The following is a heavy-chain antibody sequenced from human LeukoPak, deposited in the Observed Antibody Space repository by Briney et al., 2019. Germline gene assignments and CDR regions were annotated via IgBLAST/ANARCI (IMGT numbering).Heavy chain of an antibody. CDR1: GFTFSNYA. CDR2: ISYDGRNK. Sequence: GRSLRLSCAASGFTFSNYAMHWVRQAPGKGLEWVALISYDGRNKYYADSVKGRFTISRDNSKNTLYLQMNSLRAEDTAVYYCARSFRYSEYYFDYWGQGTLVTVSS. J-gene: IGHJ4*02. D-gene: IGHD3-3*01. CDR3: ARSFRYSEYYFDY. V-gene: IGHV3-30*04.